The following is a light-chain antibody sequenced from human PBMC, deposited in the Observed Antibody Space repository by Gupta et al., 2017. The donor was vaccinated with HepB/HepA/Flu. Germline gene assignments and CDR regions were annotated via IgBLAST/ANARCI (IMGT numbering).Light chain of an antibody. CDR2: DTS. Sequence: VLPPPLVRLSLTRGEVALFSCTTSKILSSYLAWYQQKPGQAPRLLIYDTSNRATGIPDRVSGSGSGTXFTLTIXRLEPEDFAVYYCQQRTSTTRTFGXGTKVDVK. V-gene: IGKV3-11*01. CDR3: QQRTSTTRT. CDR1: KILSSY. J-gene: IGKJ4*01.